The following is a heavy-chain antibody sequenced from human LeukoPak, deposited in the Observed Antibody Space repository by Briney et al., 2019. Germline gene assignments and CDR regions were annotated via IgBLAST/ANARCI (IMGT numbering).Heavy chain of an antibody. V-gene: IGHV1-2*02. CDR3: ASLRSSGDYENA. Sequence: ASVNVSYKPAAYTFIFSYKDLVWEAPGQGLEWMGWINPNSGGTNYAQKFQGRVTMTRDMSISTASMALSRLRSYLSAVYYCASLRSSGDYENAWGQGTLVTVSS. CDR1: AYTFIFSY. J-gene: IGHJ4*02. CDR2: INPNSGGT. D-gene: IGHD4-17*01.